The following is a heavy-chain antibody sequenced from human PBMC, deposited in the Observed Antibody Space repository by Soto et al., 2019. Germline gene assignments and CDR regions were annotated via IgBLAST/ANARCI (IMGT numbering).Heavy chain of an antibody. Sequence: QVQLVESGGGLVKPGGSLRLSCAASGFTFSDYYMSWIRQAPGKGLEWVSYISSSGSTIYYADSVKGRFTISRDNAKNSLHLQMNSLRAADTAVYYCARDLVTMVRGVMPYGMDVWGQGTTVTVSS. CDR1: GFTFSDYY. D-gene: IGHD3-10*01. J-gene: IGHJ6*02. CDR3: ARDLVTMVRGVMPYGMDV. CDR2: ISSSGSTI. V-gene: IGHV3-11*01.